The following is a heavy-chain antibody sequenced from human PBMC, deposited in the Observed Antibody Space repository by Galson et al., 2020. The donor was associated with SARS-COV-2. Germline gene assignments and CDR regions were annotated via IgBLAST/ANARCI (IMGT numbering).Heavy chain of an antibody. Sequence: AGGSLRLSCAASGFTFSSYGMHWVRQDPGKGLEWVAGIWYDGSNKYYEDSVKGRFTISRDNSKNTLYLQMNSLRAEDTAVYYCARDRVKIAVGGDTVNYFEHWGQGTLVTVSS. CDR1: GFTFSSYG. CDR3: ARDRVKIAVGGDTVNYFEH. CDR2: IWYDGSNK. D-gene: IGHD6-19*01. V-gene: IGHV3-33*01. J-gene: IGHJ1*01.